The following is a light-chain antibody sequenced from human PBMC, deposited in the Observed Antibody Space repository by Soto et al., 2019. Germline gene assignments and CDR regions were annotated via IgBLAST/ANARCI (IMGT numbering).Light chain of an antibody. Sequence: QSVPTQPASVSGSPGQWITISCTGTSSDVGGYNYVSWYQQHPGKAPKLMIYEVSNRPSGVSNRFSGSKSGNTASLTISGLQAEDEADYYCTSYTSSSTLEFGGGTKLTVL. CDR3: TSYTSSSTLE. V-gene: IGLV2-14*01. CDR1: SSDVGGYNY. CDR2: EVS. J-gene: IGLJ3*02.